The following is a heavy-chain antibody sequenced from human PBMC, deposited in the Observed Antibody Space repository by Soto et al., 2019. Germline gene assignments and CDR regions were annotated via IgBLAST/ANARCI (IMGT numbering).Heavy chain of an antibody. CDR2: INHSGST. D-gene: IGHD3-10*01. CDR3: ARAHKVLLWFGELFASYSYYGMAV. V-gene: IGHV4-34*01. CDR1: GESFSGFF. J-gene: IGHJ6*02. Sequence: PSETLSLTCAVYGESFSGFFWSWIRQPPAKGLEGIGEINHSGSTNYNPSLKSRVTISVDTSKNQFSLKLSAVTAADTAVYSCARAHKVLLWFGELFASYSYYGMAVWGQGTTVTVSS.